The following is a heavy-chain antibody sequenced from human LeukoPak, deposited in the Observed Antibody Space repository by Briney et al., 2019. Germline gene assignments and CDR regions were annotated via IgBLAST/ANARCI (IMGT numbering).Heavy chain of an antibody. Sequence: ASVKVSCKASGGTFSSYAISWVRQAPGQGLEWMGGIIPIFGTANYAQKFQGRVTITTDESTSTAYMELSSLRSEDTAVYYCARASKGGPVGYYDSSGYRETDAFDVWGQGTMVTVSS. D-gene: IGHD3-22*01. V-gene: IGHV1-69*05. J-gene: IGHJ3*01. CDR3: ARASKGGPVGYYDSSGYRETDAFDV. CDR2: IIPIFGTA. CDR1: GGTFSSYA.